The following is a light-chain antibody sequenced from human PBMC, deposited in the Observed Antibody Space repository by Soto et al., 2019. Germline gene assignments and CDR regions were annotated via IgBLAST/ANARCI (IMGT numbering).Light chain of an antibody. J-gene: IGKJ2*01. CDR1: QSVSSN. V-gene: IGKV3-15*01. Sequence: EIVMTQSPATLSVSTGERATLSCRASQSVSSNLAWYQQKPGQAPRLLIYGASTRATDIPARFSGSGSGTEFTLTISSLQSEDFAVYYCQQYNNWPRTFGQGTKLEIK. CDR2: GAS. CDR3: QQYNNWPRT.